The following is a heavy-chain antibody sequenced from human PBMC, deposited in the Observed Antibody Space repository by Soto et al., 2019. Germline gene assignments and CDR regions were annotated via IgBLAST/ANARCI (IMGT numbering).Heavy chain of an antibody. J-gene: IGHJ6*02. CDR3: VRVRSYYYFYDMDV. V-gene: IGHV4-59*11. CDR2: IYESGNT. Sequence: SETLSLTCTVSGGSISNHYWTWIRQPPGKGLEWIGYIYESGNTKYNPSLKSRVTISLDPSRKQFSLKLSSVTAADTAVYFCVRVRSYYYFYDMDVWGQGTTVTVYS. CDR1: GGSISNHY.